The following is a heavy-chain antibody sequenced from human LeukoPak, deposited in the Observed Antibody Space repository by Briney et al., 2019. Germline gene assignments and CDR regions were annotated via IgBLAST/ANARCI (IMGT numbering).Heavy chain of an antibody. V-gene: IGHV4-39*01. CDR1: GGSISSSSYY. CDR3: ARLQLLLFWCDP. D-gene: IGHD2-2*01. J-gene: IGHJ5*02. Sequence: PSETLSLTCTVSGGSISSSSYYWGWIRQPPGKGLEWIGSIYYSGSTYYNPSLKSRVTISVDTSKNQFSLKLSSVTAADTAVYYCARLQLLLFWCDPWGQGTLVTVSS. CDR2: IYYSGST.